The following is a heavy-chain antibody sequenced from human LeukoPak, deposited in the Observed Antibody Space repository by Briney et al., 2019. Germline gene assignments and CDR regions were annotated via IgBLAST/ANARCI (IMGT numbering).Heavy chain of an antibody. CDR2: IYWDDEK. CDR3: AHSPGSTTGTTGNRFDP. Sequence: SGPTLVKPTQTLTLTCTFSGFSLSTSGVGVGWIRQPPGKALEWLALIYWDDEKRYSPSLKSRLTITKDTPKNQVVLTMTNMDPVDTATYYCAHSPGSTTGTTGNRFDPWGQGTLVTVSS. CDR1: GFSLSTSGVG. D-gene: IGHD1-1*01. J-gene: IGHJ5*02. V-gene: IGHV2-5*02.